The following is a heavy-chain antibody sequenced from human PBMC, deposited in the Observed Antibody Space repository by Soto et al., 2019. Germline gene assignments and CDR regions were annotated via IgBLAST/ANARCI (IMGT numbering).Heavy chain of an antibody. CDR2: IYYSGST. CDR3: ARRGLAAAEFDY. J-gene: IGHJ4*02. Sequence: SETLSLTCTVSGGSISSYYWSWIRQPPGKGLEWIGYIYYSGSTNYNPSLKSRVTISVDTSKNQFSLKLSSVTAADTAVYYCARRGLAAAEFDYWGQGTLVTVSS. CDR1: GGSISSYY. V-gene: IGHV4-59*08. D-gene: IGHD6-13*01.